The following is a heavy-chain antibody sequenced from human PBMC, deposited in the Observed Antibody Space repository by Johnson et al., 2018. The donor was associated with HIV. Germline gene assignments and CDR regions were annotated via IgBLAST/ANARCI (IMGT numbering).Heavy chain of an antibody. CDR1: GFTFSSYA. J-gene: IGHJ3*02. D-gene: IGHD3-3*01. CDR2: ISYYGSNK. CDR3: ARGGSRTTIFGVDINLGGFDI. Sequence: QVQLVESGGGVVQPGRSLRLSCAASGFTFSSYAMHWVRQAPGKGLEWVAVISYYGSNKYYADSVKGRFTISRDNSKNTLYLQMNSLRAGDTAVYYCARGGSRTTIFGVDINLGGFDIWGQGTRVTVSS. V-gene: IGHV3-30-3*01.